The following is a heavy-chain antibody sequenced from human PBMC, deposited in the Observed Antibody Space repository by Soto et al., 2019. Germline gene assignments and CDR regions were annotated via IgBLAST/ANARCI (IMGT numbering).Heavy chain of an antibody. D-gene: IGHD6-6*01. CDR1: GFTFSSYW. Sequence: GESLKISCAASGFTFSSYWMHWVRQAPGKGLVWVSRINSDGSSTSYADSVKGRFTISRDNAKNTLYLQMNSLRAEDTAVYYCASGRGVAARAFDIWGQGTMVTVSS. CDR2: INSDGSST. V-gene: IGHV3-74*01. CDR3: ASGRGVAARAFDI. J-gene: IGHJ3*02.